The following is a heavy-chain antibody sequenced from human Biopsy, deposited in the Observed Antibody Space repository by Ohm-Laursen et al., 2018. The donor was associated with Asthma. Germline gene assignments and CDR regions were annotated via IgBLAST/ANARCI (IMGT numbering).Heavy chain of an antibody. J-gene: IGHJ6*02. Sequence: ASSVKVSRKASGGTFGNYAISWVRQAPGLGLEWMGGISPVFGSTNIAQKFQGRVTISADIFTKTAYLEVSSLRSDDTAVYYCASPSSSREILYYYYNMDIWGQGTTVTV. CDR1: GGTFGNYA. D-gene: IGHD6-13*01. CDR2: ISPVFGST. V-gene: IGHV1-69*06. CDR3: ASPSSSREILYYYYNMDI.